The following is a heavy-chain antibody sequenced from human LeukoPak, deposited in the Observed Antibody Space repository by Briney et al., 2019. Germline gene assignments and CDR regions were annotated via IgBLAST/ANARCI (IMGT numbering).Heavy chain of an antibody. Sequence: GGSLRLSCAASGFTFSSYAMSWVRRAPGKGLEWVSAISGSGGSTYYADSVKGRFTISRDNSKNTLYLQMNSLRAEDTAVYYCAKDSGQQQLVPFWFDPWGQGTLVTVSS. J-gene: IGHJ5*02. D-gene: IGHD6-13*01. CDR2: ISGSGGST. CDR1: GFTFSSYA. CDR3: AKDSGQQQLVPFWFDP. V-gene: IGHV3-23*01.